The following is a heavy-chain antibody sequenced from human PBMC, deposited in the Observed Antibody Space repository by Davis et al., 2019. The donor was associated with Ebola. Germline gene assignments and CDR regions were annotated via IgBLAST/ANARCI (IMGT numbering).Heavy chain of an antibody. CDR2: ISSSGSTI. Sequence: PGGSLRLSCAASGFTFSSYEMNWVRQAPGKGLEWVSYISSSGSTIYYADSVKGRFTISRDNAKNSLYLQMNSLRAEDTAVYYCARGRTVTDFDYWGQGTLVTVSS. CDR1: GFTFSSYE. D-gene: IGHD4-17*01. J-gene: IGHJ4*02. CDR3: ARGRTVTDFDY. V-gene: IGHV3-48*03.